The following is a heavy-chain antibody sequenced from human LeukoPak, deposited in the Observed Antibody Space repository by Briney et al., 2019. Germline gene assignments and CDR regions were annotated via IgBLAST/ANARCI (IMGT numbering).Heavy chain of an antibody. CDR3: ARGEERLFDY. CDR1: GYTFTSYA. V-gene: IGHV1-3*01. J-gene: IGHJ4*02. D-gene: IGHD3-3*01. Sequence: ASVKVSCKASGYTFTSYAMHWVRQAPGQRLEWMGWINAGNGNTEYSQKFQGRVTITRDTSASTAYMELSSLRSEDTAVYYCARGEERLFDYWGQGTLVTVSS. CDR2: INAGNGNT.